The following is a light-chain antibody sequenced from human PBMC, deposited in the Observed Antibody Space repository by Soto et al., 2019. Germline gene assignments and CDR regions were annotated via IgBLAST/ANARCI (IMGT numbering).Light chain of an antibody. J-gene: IGLJ1*01. V-gene: IGLV3-21*02. CDR3: QVWDSSSERYV. CDR2: DDF. Sequence: SYELTQPPSVSVASGQTARITCGGDDIGSKSVHWYQQKPGQAPILVVYDDFYRPSGIPERFSGSNSGNTATLTISRVEAGDEADYCCQVWDSSSERYVFGRDRGHRP. CDR1: DIGSKS.